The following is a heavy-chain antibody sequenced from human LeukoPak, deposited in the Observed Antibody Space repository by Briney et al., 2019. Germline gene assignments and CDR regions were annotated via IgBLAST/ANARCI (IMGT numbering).Heavy chain of an antibody. CDR1: GYY. D-gene: IGHD3-16*01. J-gene: IGHJ5*02. CDR2: IYYSGST. CDR3: ARHYGP. Sequence: GYYXSWIRQHPGKGLEWIGYIYYSGSTYYNPSLKSRVTISVDTSKNQFSLKLNSVTAADTAVYYCARHYGPWGQGTLVTVSS. V-gene: IGHV4-31*02.